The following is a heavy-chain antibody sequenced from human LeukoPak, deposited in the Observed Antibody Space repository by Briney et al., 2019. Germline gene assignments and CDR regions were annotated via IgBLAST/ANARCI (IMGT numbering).Heavy chain of an antibody. V-gene: IGHV3-21*01. Sequence: GGSLRLSCAASGFNFNNYNMNWVRQAPGKGLEWVSSISSSSTYTYYADSVKGRFTISRDNAKNSLYLQMNNLRAEDTAVYYCARDRGKRVETSMVGFPWGQGTLVTVSS. CDR2: ISSSSTYT. J-gene: IGHJ5*02. D-gene: IGHD5-18*01. CDR1: GFNFNNYN. CDR3: ARDRGKRVETSMVGFP.